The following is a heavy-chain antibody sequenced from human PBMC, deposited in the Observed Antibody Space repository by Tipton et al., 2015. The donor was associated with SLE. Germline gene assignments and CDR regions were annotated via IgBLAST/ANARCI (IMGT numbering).Heavy chain of an antibody. D-gene: IGHD1-26*01. J-gene: IGHJ4*02. V-gene: IGHV3-30*02. CDR3: ARDMWAIES. CDR2: IRFDGNIK. Sequence: SGFTFSTYGMHWVRQAPGKGLEWVSFIRFDGNIKQYADSVKGRFTISRDNSKKMLSLQMNSLRAEDTSIYYCARDMWAIESWGQGTLVTVSS. CDR1: GFTFSTYG.